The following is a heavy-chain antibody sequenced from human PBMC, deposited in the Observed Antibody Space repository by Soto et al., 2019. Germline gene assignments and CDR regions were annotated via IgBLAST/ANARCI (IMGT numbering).Heavy chain of an antibody. D-gene: IGHD3-10*01. CDR1: GGSISSYY. CDR3: ARGYYGSGSYVDWFDP. CDR2: IYYSGST. Sequence: SETLSLTCTVSGGSISSYYWSWIRQPPGKGLEWIGYIYYSGSTNYNPSLKSRVTISVDTSKNQFSLKLSSVTAADTAVYYCARGYYGSGSYVDWFDPWGQGTLVTVSS. J-gene: IGHJ5*02. V-gene: IGHV4-59*01.